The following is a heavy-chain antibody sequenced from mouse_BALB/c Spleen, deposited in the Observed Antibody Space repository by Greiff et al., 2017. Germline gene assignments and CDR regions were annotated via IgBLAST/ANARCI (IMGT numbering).Heavy chain of an antibody. D-gene: IGHD2-5*01. CDR2: IDPANGNT. Sequence: VQLQQSGAELVKPGASVKLSCTASGFNIKDTYMHWVKQRPEQGLEWIGRIDPANGNTKYDPKFQGKATITADTSSNTTYLQLSSLTSEDSAVYYYSNSNYVFAYWGQGTLVTVSA. V-gene: IGHV14-3*02. CDR1: GFNIKDTY. J-gene: IGHJ3*01. CDR3: SNSNYVFAY.